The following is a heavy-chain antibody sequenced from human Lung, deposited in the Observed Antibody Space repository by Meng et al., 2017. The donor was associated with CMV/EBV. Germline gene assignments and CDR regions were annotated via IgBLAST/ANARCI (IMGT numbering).Heavy chain of an antibody. CDR2: LIPLLGIA. J-gene: IGHJ4*02. CDR3: ARLAECSGGSCYFDY. Sequence: SGGTLSIDAINGGRQARGQGLEWMRGLIPLLGIATYAQKFQDRVTITPDKSTSTAYMELRSLRSEDTAVYYCARLAECSGGSCYFDYWGQGTLVTVSS. D-gene: IGHD2-15*01. V-gene: IGHV1-69*10. CDR1: GGTLSIDA.